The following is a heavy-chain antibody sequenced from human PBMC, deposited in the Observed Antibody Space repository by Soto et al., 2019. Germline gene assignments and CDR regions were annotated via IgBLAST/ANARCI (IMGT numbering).Heavy chain of an antibody. CDR2: IWYDGSNK. V-gene: IGHV3-33*01. CDR1: GFTFSSYG. D-gene: IGHD5-18*01. J-gene: IGHJ6*02. CDR3: AREAAMVNYYGMDV. Sequence: QVQLVESGGGVVQPGRSLRLSCAASGFTFSSYGMHWVRQAPGKGLEWVAVIWYDGSNKYYADSVKGRFTISRDNSKNPLYLQMNSLRAEDTAVYYCAREAAMVNYYGMDVWGQGTTVTVSS.